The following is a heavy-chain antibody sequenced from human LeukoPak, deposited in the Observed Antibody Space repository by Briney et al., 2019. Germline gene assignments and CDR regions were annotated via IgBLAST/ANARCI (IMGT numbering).Heavy chain of an antibody. D-gene: IGHD2-2*02. J-gene: IGHJ3*02. CDR1: GDSISRFY. CDR2: SYYSGST. CDR3: ARRPVDYTSSDHAFDI. Sequence: SGTLSLTCTVSGDSISRFYWSWIRQPPGKGLEWIGDSYYSGSTDYNPSLKSRVTISVDRSKNQFSLKLSSVTAADTAVFYCARRPVDYTSSDHAFDIWGQGTMVTVSS. V-gene: IGHV4-59*01.